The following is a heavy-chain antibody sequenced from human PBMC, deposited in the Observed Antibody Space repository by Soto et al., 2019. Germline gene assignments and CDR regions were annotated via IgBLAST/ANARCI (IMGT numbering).Heavy chain of an antibody. Sequence: QVQLVESGGGVVQPGRSLRLSCAASGFMFSNHGMHWVRQAPGKGLEWVAVIWSDGNNRYYADSVKGRFTISRDNSKNTVYLQMNSVRAEDTAVYYCVGGYNWNDEDSDYWGQLTLVTVSS. CDR3: VGGYNWNDEDSDY. D-gene: IGHD1-20*01. J-gene: IGHJ4*02. V-gene: IGHV3-33*01. CDR1: GFMFSNHG. CDR2: IWSDGNNR.